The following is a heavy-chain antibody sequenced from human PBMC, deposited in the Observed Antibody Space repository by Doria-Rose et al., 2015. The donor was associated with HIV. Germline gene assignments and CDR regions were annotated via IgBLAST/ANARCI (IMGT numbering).Heavy chain of an antibody. V-gene: IGHV4-59*01. CDR3: ARVLSGTYDY. D-gene: IGHD1-26*01. J-gene: IGHJ4*02. Sequence: QVQLQESGPGLVKPSETLSLTCSVSGGSISHYYWSWIRQPPGKELEYIGDIFYTGSTNYSPSLKSRVFISIDTSKNKFSLRLSSVTAADTAVYYCARVLSGTYDYWGQGTLVTVSS. CDR1: GGSISHYY. CDR2: IFYTGST.